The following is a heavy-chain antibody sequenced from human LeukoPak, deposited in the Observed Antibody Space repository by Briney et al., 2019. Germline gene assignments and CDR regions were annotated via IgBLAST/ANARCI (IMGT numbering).Heavy chain of an antibody. J-gene: IGHJ6*02. CDR2: ISSSSSYI. CDR3: AGDRDGSGSYYNWEYYYYGMDV. CDR1: GFTFSSYS. Sequence: GGSLRLSCAASGFTFSSYSMNWVRQAPGKGLEWVSSISSSSSYIYYADSVKGRFTISRDNAKNSLYLQMNSLRAEDTAVYYCAGDRDGSGSYYNWEYYYYGMDVWGQGTTVTVSS. V-gene: IGHV3-21*01. D-gene: IGHD3-10*01.